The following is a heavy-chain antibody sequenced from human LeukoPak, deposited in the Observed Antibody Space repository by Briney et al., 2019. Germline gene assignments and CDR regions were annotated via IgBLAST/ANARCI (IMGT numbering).Heavy chain of an antibody. CDR1: GFTFSSYA. D-gene: IGHD3-22*01. V-gene: IGHV3-23*01. Sequence: GGSLRLSCAASGFTFSSYAMSWVRQAPGKGLEWVSAISGSGGSTYYADSVKGRFTISRDNSKNTLYLQMNSLRAEDTAVYYCAKRMYYYDSSGYYRWDAFDVWCQGTMVTVSS. CDR2: ISGSGGST. J-gene: IGHJ3*01. CDR3: AKRMYYYDSSGYYRWDAFDV.